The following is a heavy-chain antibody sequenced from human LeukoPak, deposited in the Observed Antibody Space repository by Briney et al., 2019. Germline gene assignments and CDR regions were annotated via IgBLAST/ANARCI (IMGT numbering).Heavy chain of an antibody. J-gene: IGHJ4*02. Sequence: GGSLRLSCAASGFTFSSYSMNWVRQAPGKGLEWVSSISSSSSYIYYADSVKGRFTISRDNAKNSLYLQMNSLRAEDTAVYYCARVTISSGPVFDYWGQGTLVTVSS. CDR3: ARVTISSGPVFDY. CDR2: ISSSSSYI. CDR1: GFTFSSYS. V-gene: IGHV3-21*01. D-gene: IGHD3-22*01.